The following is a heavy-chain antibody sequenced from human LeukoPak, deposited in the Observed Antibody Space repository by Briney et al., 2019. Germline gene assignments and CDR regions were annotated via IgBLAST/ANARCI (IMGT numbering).Heavy chain of an antibody. CDR1: GFTFSSYS. D-gene: IGHD3-9*01. CDR2: ISSSSSTI. V-gene: IGHV3-48*01. Sequence: GGSLRLSCAASGFTFSSYSMNWVRQAPGKGLEWVSYISSSSSTIYYADSVKGRFTISRDNAKNSLYLQMNSLRAEDTAVYYCARVRYFDWLLLIDYWGQGTLVTVSS. J-gene: IGHJ4*02. CDR3: ARVRYFDWLLLIDY.